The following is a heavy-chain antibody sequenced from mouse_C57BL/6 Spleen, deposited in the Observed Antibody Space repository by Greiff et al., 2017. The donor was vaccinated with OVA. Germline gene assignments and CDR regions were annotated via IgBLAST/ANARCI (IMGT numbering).Heavy chain of an antibody. J-gene: IGHJ1*03. CDR1: GYSITSGYY. V-gene: IGHV3-6*01. D-gene: IGHD2-2*01. Sequence: EVQLQQSGPGLVKPSQSLSLTCSVTGYSITSGYYWNWIRQFPGNKLEWMGYISYDGSNNYNPSLKNRISITRDTSKNQFFLKLNSVTTEDTATYYCARRGGYHGYFDVWGTGTTVTVSS. CDR3: ARRGGYHGYFDV. CDR2: ISYDGSN.